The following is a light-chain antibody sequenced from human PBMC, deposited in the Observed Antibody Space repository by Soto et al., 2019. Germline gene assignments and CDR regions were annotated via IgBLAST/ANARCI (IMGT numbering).Light chain of an antibody. J-gene: IGKJ1*01. CDR2: GAS. V-gene: IGKV3-15*01. CDR1: DSVSSS. Sequence: EVVLTQSPGTLSLSPGERATLSCRASDSVSSSFLTWYQQNPGQAPRLLIYGASTRATGIPARFSGSGSGTEFTLTISSLQSEDFAVYYCQQYNNWPRTFGQGTKVDIK. CDR3: QQYNNWPRT.